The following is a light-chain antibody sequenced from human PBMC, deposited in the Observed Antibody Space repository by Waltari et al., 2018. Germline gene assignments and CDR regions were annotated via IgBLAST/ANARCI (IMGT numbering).Light chain of an antibody. Sequence: QSALTQPASVSGSPGQSITISCTGTSSDVGGYNYVSWYQQHPGKAPKLMIYEVSNRPSGVSNRFSGSKFGNTASLTISGLQAEDEADYYCSSYTSNNTPRFGGGTKLTVL. CDR3: SSYTSNNTPR. CDR1: SSDVGGYNY. CDR2: EVS. J-gene: IGLJ2*01. V-gene: IGLV2-14*01.